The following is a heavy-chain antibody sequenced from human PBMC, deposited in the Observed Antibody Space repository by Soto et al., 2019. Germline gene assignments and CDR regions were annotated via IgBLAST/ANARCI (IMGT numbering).Heavy chain of an antibody. CDR1: GGSISGYY. V-gene: IGHV4-59*01. D-gene: IGHD3-9*01. CDR2: IYYSGST. CDR3: ARVRERLQYIDWLYHFDY. J-gene: IGHJ4*02. Sequence: QVQLQESGPGLVKPSETLSLTCTVSGGSISGYYWSWIRQPPGKGLEWIGYIYYSGSTKYNPSLKSRVTISVDRSKNQFSLKLSSVTAADTAVYYCARVRERLQYIDWLYHFDYWGQGTLVTVSS.